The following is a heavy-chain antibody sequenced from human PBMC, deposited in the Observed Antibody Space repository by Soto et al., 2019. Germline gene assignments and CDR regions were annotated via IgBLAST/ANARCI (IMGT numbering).Heavy chain of an antibody. V-gene: IGHV4-59*01. D-gene: IGHD4-17*01. J-gene: IGHJ4*02. CDR3: VRVGGYYGDYPNFDY. CDR1: GSSISPYY. CDR2: IHYSGST. Sequence: SETLSLTCSVSGSSISPYYWSWLRQPPGEGLQWIGYIHYSGSTRYNPSLRGRVTISVDTSKNQFSLGLNSVTAADTAVYFCVRVGGYYGDYPNFDYWGQGTLVTVSS.